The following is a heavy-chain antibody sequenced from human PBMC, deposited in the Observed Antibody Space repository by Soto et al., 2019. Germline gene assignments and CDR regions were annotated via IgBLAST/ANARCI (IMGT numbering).Heavy chain of an antibody. V-gene: IGHV1-3*01. CDR2: INAGNGNT. D-gene: IGHD6-19*01. J-gene: IGHJ4*02. CDR1: GYTFTSYA. CDR3: ARDLGGWPDY. Sequence: QVQLVQSGAEVKKPGSSVKVSCKASGYTFTSYAIHWVRQAPGQRLEWMGWINAGNGNTKYSQKFQDRVTITRDTSASTAYMELSSLRSEDTAVYYCARDLGGWPDYWGQGTVVTVSS.